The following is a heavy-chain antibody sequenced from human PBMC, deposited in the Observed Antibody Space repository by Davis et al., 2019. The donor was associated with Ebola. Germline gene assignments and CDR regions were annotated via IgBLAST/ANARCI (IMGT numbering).Heavy chain of an antibody. CDR3: ARGPIYSSSSGGLGY. CDR2: IYYSGST. D-gene: IGHD6-6*01. V-gene: IGHV4-61*08. J-gene: IGHJ4*02. Sequence: MPSETLSLTCSVSGVSVSSGAYYWSWIRQPPGKGLEWIGYIYYSGSTNYNPSLKSRVTISVDTSKNQFSLKLSSVTAADTAVYYCARGPIYSSSSGGLGYWGQGTLVTVSS. CDR1: GVSVSSGAYY.